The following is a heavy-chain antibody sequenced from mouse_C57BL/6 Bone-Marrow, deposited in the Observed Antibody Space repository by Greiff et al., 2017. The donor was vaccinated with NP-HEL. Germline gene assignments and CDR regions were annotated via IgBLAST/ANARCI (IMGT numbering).Heavy chain of an antibody. J-gene: IGHJ2*01. CDR2: IHPSDSDT. V-gene: IGHV1-74*01. Sequence: VQLQQPGAELVKPGASVKVSCKASGYTFTSYWMHWVKQRPGPGLEWIGRIHPSDSDTIYNQQFKGKATLSVDKSSSTSYMQLSSLTSEDSAVYYCAIRGTTVAYYFDYWGQGTTLTVSS. CDR1: GYTFTSYW. CDR3: AIRGTTVAYYFDY. D-gene: IGHD1-1*01.